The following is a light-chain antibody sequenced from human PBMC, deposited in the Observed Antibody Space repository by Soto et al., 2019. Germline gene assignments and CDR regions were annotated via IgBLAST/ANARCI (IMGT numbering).Light chain of an antibody. CDR3: SSFAGSNTI. CDR2: EVS. Sequence: QSVLTQPPSASGSPGQSVTISCTGTSSDVGGYNYVSWYQHHPGKGAKLMIYEVSKRPSGVPDRFSGSKSGNTASLTVSGLQAEDEADYYCSSFAGSNTIFGGGTKLTVL. V-gene: IGLV2-8*01. J-gene: IGLJ2*01. CDR1: SSDVGGYNY.